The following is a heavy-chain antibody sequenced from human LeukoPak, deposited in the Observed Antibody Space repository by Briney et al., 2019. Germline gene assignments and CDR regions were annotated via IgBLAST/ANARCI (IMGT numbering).Heavy chain of an antibody. CDR1: GFTFNTYT. CDR2: VGRDGSI. Sequence: PGGSLRLSCVASGFTFNTYTMNWVRQAPGKGLEWISCVGRDGSIHYADSVKSRITISRDNAKNSLFLQMNSLRAEDTAIYYCARRYYDTTGYAFDIWGQGTMVTVSS. D-gene: IGHD3-22*01. CDR3: ARRYYDTTGYAFDI. V-gene: IGHV3-21*01. J-gene: IGHJ3*02.